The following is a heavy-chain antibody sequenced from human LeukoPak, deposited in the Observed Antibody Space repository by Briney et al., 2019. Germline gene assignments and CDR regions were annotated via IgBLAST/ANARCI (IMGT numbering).Heavy chain of an antibody. Sequence: GGSPRLSCTASGFTFSDYWMTWVRQAPGKGPEWVANIKQDGSQRYYVDSVRGRFTISRDNAKNSLFLQMNGLRAEDTAVYHCARRGGSSSRRSPIDYWGQGTLLTVSS. CDR1: GFTFSDYW. J-gene: IGHJ4*02. V-gene: IGHV3-7*01. CDR3: ARRGGSSSRRSPIDY. CDR2: IKQDGSQR. D-gene: IGHD6-6*01.